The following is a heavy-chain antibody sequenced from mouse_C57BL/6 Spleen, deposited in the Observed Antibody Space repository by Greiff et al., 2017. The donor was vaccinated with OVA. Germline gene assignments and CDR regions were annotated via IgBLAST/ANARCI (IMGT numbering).Heavy chain of an antibody. CDR3: ARVMGRWYFEV. D-gene: IGHD1-1*02. CDR1: GFNIQDYY. Sequence: EVQLQQSGAELVKPGASVKLSCTASGFNIQDYYMHWVKQRTEQGLEWIGRIDPEDGETKYAPKFQGKAILTADTSSNTAYLELSSLTSEDAAVYYCARVMGRWYFEVWGTGTTVTVSA. V-gene: IGHV14-2*01. J-gene: IGHJ1*03. CDR2: IDPEDGET.